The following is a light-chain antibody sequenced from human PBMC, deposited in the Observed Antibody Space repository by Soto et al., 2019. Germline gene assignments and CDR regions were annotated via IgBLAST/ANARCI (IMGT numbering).Light chain of an antibody. CDR3: CSYTVSGTYV. V-gene: IGLV2-14*01. CDR1: SSDVGGYNY. J-gene: IGLJ1*01. Sequence: QSVLTQPPSASGSPGQSVAISCTGTSSDVGGYNYVSWYQRHPGKAPKLMIYAVSNRPSGVSNRFSGSKSGNTATLTISGLQAEDEADYYCCSYTVSGTYVFGTGTKVTVL. CDR2: AVS.